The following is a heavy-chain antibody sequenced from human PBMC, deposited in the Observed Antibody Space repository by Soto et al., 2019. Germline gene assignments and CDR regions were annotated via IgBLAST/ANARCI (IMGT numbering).Heavy chain of an antibody. CDR3: ARDQGGVVASH. CDR2: IKDGGRT. CDR1: GGSLSGYY. V-gene: IGHV4-34*01. J-gene: IGHJ4*02. Sequence: QVQLQQWGAGLLKPSETLSLNCAVNGGSLSGYYWSWIRQPPGKGLEWIGEIKDGGRTNYSPSLKRRATISSDTSIHPSSLRLYAVTDAHTGGYCCARDQGGVVASHWDQGTLVTVSS. D-gene: IGHD5-12*01.